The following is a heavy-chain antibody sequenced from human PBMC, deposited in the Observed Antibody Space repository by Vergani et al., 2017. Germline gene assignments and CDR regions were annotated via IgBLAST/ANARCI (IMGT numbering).Heavy chain of an antibody. CDR3: ARKSEVAAAGYNWFDP. V-gene: IGHV4-39*01. CDR2: IHYSGST. J-gene: IGHJ5*02. CDR1: GGSITSSSYY. D-gene: IGHD6-13*01. Sequence: QLQLQESGPGLVKPSETLSLTCTVSGGSITSSSYYWGWIRQPPGKGREWIGSIHYSGSTYYSPSLKSRVTISVDTSKNQFSLKLSSVTAADTAVYYCARKSEVAAAGYNWFDPWGQGTLVTVSS.